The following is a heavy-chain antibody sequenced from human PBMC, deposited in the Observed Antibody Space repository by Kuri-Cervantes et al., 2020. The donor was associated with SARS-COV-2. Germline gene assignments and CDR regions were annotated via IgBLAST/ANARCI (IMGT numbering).Heavy chain of an antibody. D-gene: IGHD1-26*01. CDR3: AGFPEWELLPFDI. J-gene: IGHJ3*02. CDR1: GFTFSDYY. Sequence: GGSLRLSCAASGFTFSDYYMSWVRQAPGKGLEWVALISYDGNEYYADSVRGRFTISRDNSKNTLYLQLNNLRTEDTAVYYCAGFPEWELLPFDIWGQGTMVTVSS. CDR2: ISYDGNE. V-gene: IGHV3-30*03.